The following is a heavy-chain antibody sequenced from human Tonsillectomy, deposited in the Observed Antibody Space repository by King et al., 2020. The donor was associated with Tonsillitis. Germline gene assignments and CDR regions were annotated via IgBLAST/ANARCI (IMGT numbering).Heavy chain of an antibody. CDR2: ISSNGGNT. J-gene: IGHJ4*02. CDR1: GFTFSNYA. CDR3: ACNYGTCGDVVLDY. Sequence: VQLVESGGGLVQPGGSLRLSCAASGFTFSNYAMHWVRQAPGKGLEYVSAISSNGGNTYYANSVEGRFTISRDNSKNTVFLQMGSLRAEDMAVYYCACNYGTCGDVVLDYGGQGTLVTGTS. V-gene: IGHV3-64*01. D-gene: IGHD2-21*01.